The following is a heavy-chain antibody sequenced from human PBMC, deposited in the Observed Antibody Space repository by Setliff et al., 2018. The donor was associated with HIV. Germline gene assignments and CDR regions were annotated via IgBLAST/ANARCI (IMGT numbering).Heavy chain of an antibody. CDR2: IYHSGIT. V-gene: IGHV4-38-2*02. D-gene: IGHD2-2*01. CDR3: ARVRLRVPPSIFDY. Sequence: PSETLSLTCTVSGDSISSDFYWGWIRQPPGKGLEWIGSIYHSGITNYNPTLKSRVTISTDTSKNQFSLRLNSVTAADTAVYYCARVRLRVPPSIFDYWGQGALVTVSS. J-gene: IGHJ4*02. CDR1: GDSISSDFY.